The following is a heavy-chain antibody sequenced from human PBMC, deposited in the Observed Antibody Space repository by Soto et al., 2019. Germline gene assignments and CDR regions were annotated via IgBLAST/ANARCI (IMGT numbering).Heavy chain of an antibody. CDR3: ARLSIAAAGTDNYYYYGMDV. Sequence: PSETLSLTCTVSGGSISSYYWGWIRQPPGKGLEWIGSIYYSGSTYYNPSLKSRVTISVDTSKNQFSLKLSSVTAADTAVYYCARLSIAAAGTDNYYYYGMDVWGQGTTVTVSS. V-gene: IGHV4-39*01. J-gene: IGHJ6*02. CDR2: IYYSGST. CDR1: GGSISSYY. D-gene: IGHD6-13*01.